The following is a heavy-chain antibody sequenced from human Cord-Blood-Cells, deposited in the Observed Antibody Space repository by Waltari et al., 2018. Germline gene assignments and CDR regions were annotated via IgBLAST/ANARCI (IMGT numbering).Heavy chain of an antibody. D-gene: IGHD4-17*01. CDR2: INPNSGGT. CDR3: ARDFQYYGGNYYYGMDV. V-gene: IGHV1-2*02. Sequence: QVQLVQSGAEVKKPGASVKVSCTASGYTFTGYYMHWGRQAPGTGLEWMGWINPNSGGTNYAQKFQGRVTMTRDTSISTAYMELSRLRSDDTAVYYCARDFQYYGGNYYYGMDVWGQGTTVTVSS. J-gene: IGHJ6*02. CDR1: GYTFTGYY.